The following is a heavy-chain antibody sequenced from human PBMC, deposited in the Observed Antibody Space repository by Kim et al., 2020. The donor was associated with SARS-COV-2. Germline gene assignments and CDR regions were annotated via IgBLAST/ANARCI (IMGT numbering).Heavy chain of an antibody. Sequence: SETLSLTCTVSGGYISSYYWSWIRQPPGKGLEWIGYIYYSGSTNYNPSLKSRVTISVDTSKNQFSLKLSSVTAADTAVYYCARHVGEWFGEPLWGQGALVTVSS. J-gene: IGHJ4*02. CDR2: IYYSGST. V-gene: IGHV4-59*08. CDR1: GGYISSYY. D-gene: IGHD3-10*01. CDR3: ARHVGEWFGEPL.